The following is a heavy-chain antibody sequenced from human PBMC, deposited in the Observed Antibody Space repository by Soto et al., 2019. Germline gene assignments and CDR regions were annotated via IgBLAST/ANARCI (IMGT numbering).Heavy chain of an antibody. CDR3: ARVEQLGTYYYYGMDV. CDR1: GGSFGGYY. Sequence: SETLSLTCAVYGGSFGGYYWSWIRQPPGKGLEWIGEINHSGSTNYNPSLKSRVTISVDTSKNQFSLKLSSVTAADTAVYYCARVEQLGTYYYYGMDVWGQGTTVTVSS. J-gene: IGHJ6*02. D-gene: IGHD6-13*01. V-gene: IGHV4-34*01. CDR2: INHSGST.